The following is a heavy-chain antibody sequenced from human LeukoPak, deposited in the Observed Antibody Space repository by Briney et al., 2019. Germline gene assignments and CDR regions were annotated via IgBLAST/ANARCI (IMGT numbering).Heavy chain of an antibody. D-gene: IGHD6-19*01. V-gene: IGHV3-7*05. CDR3: AKGKTGWDIDF. Sequence: GGSLRLSCEASGFDFSRSWMHWVRQAPGKGLEWVADIKQDGGQKSYLDSVKSRFTISRDDAKNSLFLQMNSLRVDDTAVYYCAKGKTGWDIDFWGQGTLVTVSS. CDR1: GFDFSRSW. J-gene: IGHJ4*02. CDR2: IKQDGGQK.